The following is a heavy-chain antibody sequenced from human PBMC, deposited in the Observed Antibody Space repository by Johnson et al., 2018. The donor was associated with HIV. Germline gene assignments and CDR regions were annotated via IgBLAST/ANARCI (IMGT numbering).Heavy chain of an antibody. D-gene: IGHD3-3*01. CDR2: ISGSGGST. V-gene: IGHV3-11*04. Sequence: QVQLVESGGGLVKPGGSLRLSCAASGFTFSDYYMSWIRQAPGKGLEWVSYISGSGGSTYYADSVKGRFTISRDSSKNTVFLQMNSLRVEDTAVYFCARVGISDYDLAAFDIWGQGT. J-gene: IGHJ3*02. CDR1: GFTFSDYY. CDR3: ARVGISDYDLAAFDI.